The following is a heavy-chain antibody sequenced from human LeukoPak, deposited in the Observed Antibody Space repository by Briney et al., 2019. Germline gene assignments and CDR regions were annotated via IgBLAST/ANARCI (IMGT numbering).Heavy chain of an antibody. J-gene: IGHJ3*02. CDR2: ISGSVGRT. CDR3: AKGPEDRYYYGSGSYYPEIAFDI. CDR1: GFTFSSYA. Sequence: RSGGSLRLSCAASGFTFSSYAMSCVRQAPGKGLEWVSAISGSVGRTYYADSVRGRFTSSRDNSKDTLYQQMNSTRAEETAVYYCAKGPEDRYYYGSGSYYPEIAFDIWGQGTMVTVSS. D-gene: IGHD3-10*01. V-gene: IGHV3-23*01.